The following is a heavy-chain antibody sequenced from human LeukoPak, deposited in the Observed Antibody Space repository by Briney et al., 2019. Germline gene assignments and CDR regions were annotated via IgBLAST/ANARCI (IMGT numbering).Heavy chain of an antibody. V-gene: IGHV3-30*04. CDR1: GFTFSSYA. CDR3: AREVATITGDYYYYGMDV. D-gene: IGHD5-12*01. J-gene: IGHJ6*02. CDR2: ISYDGSNK. Sequence: PGRSLRLSCAASGFTFSSYAMHWVRQAPGKGLEWVAVISYDGSNKYHADSVKGRFTISRDNSKNTLYLQMNSLRAEDTAVYYCAREVATITGDYYYYGMDVWGQGTTVTVSS.